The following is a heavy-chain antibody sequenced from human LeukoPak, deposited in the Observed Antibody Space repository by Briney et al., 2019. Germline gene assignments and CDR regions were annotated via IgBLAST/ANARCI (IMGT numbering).Heavy chain of an antibody. J-gene: IGHJ4*02. Sequence: GGSLRLSCAASGFTFSSYSMNWVRQAPGKGLEWVSSISSSSSYIYYADSVKGRFTISRDNAKNSLYLQMNSLRAEDTAVYYCARDNPITGTFDYWGQGTLVTVSS. CDR1: GFTFSSYS. V-gene: IGHV3-21*04. CDR2: ISSSSSYI. CDR3: ARDNPITGTFDY. D-gene: IGHD1-7*01.